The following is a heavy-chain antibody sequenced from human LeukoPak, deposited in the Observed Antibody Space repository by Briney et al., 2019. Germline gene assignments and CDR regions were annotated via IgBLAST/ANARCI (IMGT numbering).Heavy chain of an antibody. J-gene: IGHJ4*02. D-gene: IGHD3-3*01. CDR1: GFTFSSYA. CDR3: AKVSTYYDFWSGYSTYYFDY. Sequence: GGSLRLSCAASGFTFSSYAMSWVRQAPGKGLEWVSAISGSGGSTYYADSVKGRFTISRHNSKNTLYLQMNSLRAEDTAIYYCAKVSTYYDFWSGYSTYYFDYWGQGTLVTVSS. CDR2: ISGSGGST. V-gene: IGHV3-23*01.